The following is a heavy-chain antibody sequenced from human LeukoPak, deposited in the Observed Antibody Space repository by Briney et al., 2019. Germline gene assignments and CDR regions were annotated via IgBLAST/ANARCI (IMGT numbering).Heavy chain of an antibody. D-gene: IGHD6-19*01. CDR2: IYSGGST. Sequence: GGSLRLSCAASGFTVSSNYMSWVRQAPGKGLEWVSVIYSGGSTYYADSVKGRFTISRDNSKNTLYLQMNSLRAEDTAVYYCARGSGWHPRIFDYWGQGTLVTVSS. J-gene: IGHJ4*02. V-gene: IGHV3-66*01. CDR1: GFTVSSNY. CDR3: ARGSGWHPRIFDY.